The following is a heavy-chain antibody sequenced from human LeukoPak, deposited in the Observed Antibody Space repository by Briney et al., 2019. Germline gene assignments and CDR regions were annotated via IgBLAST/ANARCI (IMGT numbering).Heavy chain of an antibody. CDR1: GYTFNSYY. CDR2: INPSDDST. CDR3: ARAYYDSSAYHHAVYFDY. D-gene: IGHD3-22*01. J-gene: IGHJ4*02. Sequence: GASVKVSCKASGYTFNSYYMHWVRQAPGQGLEWMGIINPSDDSTRYAQKFQGRVTMTKDTSTNTAYMDLSSLSSDDTAVYYCARAYYDSSAYHHAVYFDYWGQGTLVTVSS. V-gene: IGHV1-46*02.